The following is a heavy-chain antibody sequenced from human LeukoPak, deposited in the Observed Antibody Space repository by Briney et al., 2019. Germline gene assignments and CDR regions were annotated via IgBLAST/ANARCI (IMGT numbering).Heavy chain of an antibody. CDR2: MNPNSGNT. D-gene: IGHD6-13*01. CDR3: ARGAGSSWYSNYYYMDV. J-gene: IGHJ6*03. CDR1: GYTFTSYD. Sequence: ASVKVSCKASGYTFTSYDINWVRQATGQGLEWMGWMNPNSGNTGYAQKFQGRVTMTEDTSTDTAYMELSSLRSEDTAVYYCARGAGSSWYSNYYYMDVWGKGTTVTISS. V-gene: IGHV1-8*02.